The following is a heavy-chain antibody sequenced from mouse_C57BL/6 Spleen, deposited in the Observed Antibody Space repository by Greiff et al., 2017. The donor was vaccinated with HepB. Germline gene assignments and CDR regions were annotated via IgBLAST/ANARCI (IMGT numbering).Heavy chain of an antibody. J-gene: IGHJ1*03. CDR1: GYSFTDYN. CDR2: INPNYGTT. Sequence: SKLQQSGPELVKPGASVKISCKASGYSFTDYNMNWVKQSNGKSLEWIGVINPNYGTTSYNQKFKGKATLTVDQSSSTAYMQLNSLTSEDSAVYYCARRNGSSRYFDVWGTGTTVTVSS. V-gene: IGHV1-39*01. CDR3: ARRNGSSRYFDV. D-gene: IGHD1-1*01.